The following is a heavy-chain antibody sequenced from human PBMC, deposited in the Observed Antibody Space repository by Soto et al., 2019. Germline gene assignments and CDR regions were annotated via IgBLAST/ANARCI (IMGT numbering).Heavy chain of an antibody. J-gene: IGHJ4*02. CDR2: IIPITETP. CDR1: GGTFNSHA. CDR3: ARGGSGYVWFNEF. Sequence: QVQLVQSGAEVKKPGASVKVSCKVSGGTFNSHAINWLRQAPGQGLEWMGVIIPITETPNNAEKFQGRVTITADKSTTTVYMDLSSLKSEDTAIYYCARGGSGYVWFNEFWGQGTLVTVSS. V-gene: IGHV1-69*06. D-gene: IGHD3-22*01.